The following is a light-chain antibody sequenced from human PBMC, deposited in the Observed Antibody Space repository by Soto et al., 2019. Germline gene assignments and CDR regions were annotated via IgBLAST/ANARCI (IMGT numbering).Light chain of an antibody. J-gene: IGLJ2*01. CDR2: DNN. CDR1: SSNIGFNA. V-gene: IGLV1-51*01. CDR3: GTWDSSLSAEV. Sequence: QSVLTQPPSASGTPGQRVTLSCSGSSSNIGFNAVNWYQQLPGTAPKLLIYDNNKRPSGIPDRFSGSKSGTSATLGITGLQTGDEADYYCGTWDSSLSAEVFGGGTKLTVL.